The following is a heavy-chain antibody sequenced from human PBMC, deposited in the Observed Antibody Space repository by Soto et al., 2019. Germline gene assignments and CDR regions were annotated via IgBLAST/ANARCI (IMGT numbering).Heavy chain of an antibody. CDR3: ATTDMTASPNFAY. CDR1: GYTFTGYY. J-gene: IGHJ4*02. Sequence: GASVKVSCKASGYTFTGYYLHWVRQAPGQELEWMGWIIPNSGITNSAQKFQGRVTMTTDASTTTAYMELSRLNSDDTAVYYCATTDMTASPNFAYWGQGT. V-gene: IGHV1-2*02. D-gene: IGHD2-21*02. CDR2: IIPNSGIT.